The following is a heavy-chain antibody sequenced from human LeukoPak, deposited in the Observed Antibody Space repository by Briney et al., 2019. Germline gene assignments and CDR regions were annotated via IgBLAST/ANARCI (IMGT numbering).Heavy chain of an antibody. D-gene: IGHD3-22*01. CDR3: AREFGYYCDSSGYYSTAFDI. Sequence: SETLSLTCTVSGGSISSYYWSWIRQPAGKGLEWIGRIYTSGSTNYNPSLKSRVTMSVDTSKNQFSLKLSSVTAADTAVYYCAREFGYYCDSSGYYSTAFDIWGQGTMVTVSS. J-gene: IGHJ3*02. CDR2: IYTSGST. CDR1: GGSISSYY. V-gene: IGHV4-4*07.